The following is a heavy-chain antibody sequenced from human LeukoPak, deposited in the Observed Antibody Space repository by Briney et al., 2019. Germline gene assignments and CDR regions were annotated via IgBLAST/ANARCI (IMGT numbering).Heavy chain of an antibody. J-gene: IGHJ3*02. V-gene: IGHV4-59*08. CDR3: ARLEQWLVYALDI. CDR1: GGSISSYY. D-gene: IGHD6-19*01. CDR2: IYYSGST. Sequence: TSETLSLTCTVSGGSISSYYWSWIRQPPGKGLEWIGYIYYSGSTNYNPSLKSRVTISVDTSKNQFSLKLSSVTAADTAVYYCARLEQWLVYALDIWGQGTMVTVSS.